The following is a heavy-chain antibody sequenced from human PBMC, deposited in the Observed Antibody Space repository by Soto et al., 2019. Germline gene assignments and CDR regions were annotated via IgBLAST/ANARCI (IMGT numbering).Heavy chain of an antibody. CDR2: IYYSGST. CDR3: ERLHSGYDLYYMDV. J-gene: IGHJ6*03. D-gene: IGHD5-12*01. CDR1: GGSISSGGYY. V-gene: IGHV4-31*03. Sequence: QVQLQESGPGLVKPSQTLSLTCTVSGGSISSGGYYWSWIRPHPGKALEWIGYIYYSGSTYYNPSLKSRVTISVDPSKNQFSLKLSYVTAADTAVYYCERLHSGYDLYYMDVWGKGTTVTVSS.